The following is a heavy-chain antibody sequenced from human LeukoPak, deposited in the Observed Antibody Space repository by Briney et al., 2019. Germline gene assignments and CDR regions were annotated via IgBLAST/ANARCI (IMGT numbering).Heavy chain of an antibody. J-gene: IGHJ4*02. D-gene: IGHD1-1*01. CDR3: ARERWNYFDY. V-gene: IGHV1-2*02. CDR2: INPNSGGT. CDR1: GYTFTGYY. Sequence: ASVKVSCKASGYTFTGYYMHWVRQAPGQGLEWMGWINPNSGGTNYAQKFQGRVTMTRDTSKNQFSLKLSSVTAADTAVYYCARERWNYFDYWGQGTLVTVSS.